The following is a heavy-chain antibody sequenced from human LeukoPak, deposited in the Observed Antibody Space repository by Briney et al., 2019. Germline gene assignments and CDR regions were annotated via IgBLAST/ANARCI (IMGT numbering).Heavy chain of an antibody. D-gene: IGHD2-21*02. CDR1: GYTFTGYY. J-gene: IGHJ3*02. Sequence: ASVKVSCKASGYTFTGYYMHWVRQAPGQGLEWMGWINPNSGGTNYAQKFQGRVTMTRDTSISTAYMELSRLRSDDTAVYYCARQFTRGGDSDAFDIWGQGTIVTVSS. CDR3: ARQFTRGGDSDAFDI. V-gene: IGHV1-2*02. CDR2: INPNSGGT.